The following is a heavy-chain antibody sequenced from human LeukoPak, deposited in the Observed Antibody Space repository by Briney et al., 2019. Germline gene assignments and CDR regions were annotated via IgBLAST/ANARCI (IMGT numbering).Heavy chain of an antibody. V-gene: IGHV4-4*02. D-gene: IGHD2-21*01. J-gene: IGHJ5*02. CDR2: IYHSGST. CDR3: ARSKFGQGGDWFDP. Sequence: SSGTLSLTCAVSGGSISSSNWWSWVRQPPGKGLEWIGEIYHSGSTNYNPSLKSRVTISVDKSKNQFSLKLSSVTAADTAVYYCARSKFGQGGDWFDPWGQGTLVTVSS. CDR1: GGSISSSNW.